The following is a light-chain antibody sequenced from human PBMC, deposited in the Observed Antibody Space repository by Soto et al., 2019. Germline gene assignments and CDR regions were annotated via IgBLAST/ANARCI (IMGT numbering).Light chain of an antibody. CDR3: QTWGTGPWV. J-gene: IGLJ3*02. CDR2: LNRDGSH. Sequence: QLVLTQSPSASASLGASVKLTCTLSSGHSSYAIAWPQQQPEKGPRYLMKLNRDGSHSKGDGIPDRFSGSSSGAERYLTISSLQSEDEADYYCQTWGTGPWVFGGGTKPTVL. CDR1: SGHSSYA. V-gene: IGLV4-69*01.